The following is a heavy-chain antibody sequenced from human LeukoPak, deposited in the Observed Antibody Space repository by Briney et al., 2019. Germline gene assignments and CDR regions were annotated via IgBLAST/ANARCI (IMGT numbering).Heavy chain of an antibody. V-gene: IGHV3-74*01. J-gene: IGHJ4*02. CDR3: ARVTYSNPYFDY. Sequence: GGSLRLSCASSGFTFSSYWMHWVRQAPGKGLEWVSHIDTDGTSTDYADSVKGRFTITRDNAKNTLYLQMNSLRAEDTAVYHCARVTYSNPYFDYWGQGTLVTVSS. D-gene: IGHD5-12*01. CDR1: GFTFSSYW. CDR2: IDTDGTST.